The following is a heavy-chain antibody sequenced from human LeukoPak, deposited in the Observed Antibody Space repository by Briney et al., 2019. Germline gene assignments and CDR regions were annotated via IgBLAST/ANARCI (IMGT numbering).Heavy chain of an antibody. J-gene: IGHJ5*02. CDR1: GGSISSGDYY. D-gene: IGHD3-22*01. V-gene: IGHV4-30-4*01. Sequence: SETLSLTCTVSGGSISSGDYYWSWIRQPPGKGLEWIAYMYYSGSTYYNPSLKSRATMSADTSKNQLSLKLSSVTAADTAVYYCARPYYYDSRIDPWGQGILVTVSS. CDR2: MYYSGST. CDR3: ARPYYYDSRIDP.